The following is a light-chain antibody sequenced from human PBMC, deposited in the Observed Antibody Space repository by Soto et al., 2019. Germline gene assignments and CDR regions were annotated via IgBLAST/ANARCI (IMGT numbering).Light chain of an antibody. V-gene: IGKV1D-12*01. Sequence: DVPLTQSPSSVSASVGDRVTITCRASQGVGNWLAWYQHKPGRAPKILIYGVSTLHSGAPSRFSGNGSGTDFTLTISSLQIEDFATYSCQQANTFPVTFGPGTKVESK. CDR2: GVS. CDR1: QGVGNW. CDR3: QQANTFPVT. J-gene: IGKJ3*01.